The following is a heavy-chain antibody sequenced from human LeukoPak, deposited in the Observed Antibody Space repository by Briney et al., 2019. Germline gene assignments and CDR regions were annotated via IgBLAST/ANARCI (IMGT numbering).Heavy chain of an antibody. CDR3: AKDESTGGFAPGYFYGMGV. D-gene: IGHD3-16*01. CDR2: ISWSGSTT. CDR1: GFRFDDYG. Sequence: GGSLRLSCVVSGFRFDDYGLHWVRQAPGKGLEWVSGISWSGSTTGYADSVKGRFTISRDSAKNSLYLQMDSLRVGGTALYYCAKDESTGGFAPGYFYGMGVWGQGTTVTVSS. J-gene: IGHJ6*02. V-gene: IGHV3-9*01.